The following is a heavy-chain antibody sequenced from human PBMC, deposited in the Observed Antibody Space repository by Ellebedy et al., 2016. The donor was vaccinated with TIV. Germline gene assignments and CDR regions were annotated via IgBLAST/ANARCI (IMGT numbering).Heavy chain of an antibody. D-gene: IGHD5-24*01. J-gene: IGHJ4*02. CDR1: GYTFTGYY. CDR3: ARGPFWKMATITVLGY. Sequence: AASVKVSCKASGYTFTGYYMHWVRQAPGQGLEWMGWINPNSGGTNYAQKFQGRVTMTRDTSISTAYMELSRLRSDDTAVYYCARGPFWKMATITVLGYWGQGTLVTVSS. V-gene: IGHV1-2*02. CDR2: INPNSGGT.